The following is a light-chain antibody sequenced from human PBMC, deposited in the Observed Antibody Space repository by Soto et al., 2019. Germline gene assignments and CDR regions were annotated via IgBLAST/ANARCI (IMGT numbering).Light chain of an antibody. CDR3: QQYGSSRWT. Sequence: EIASTQSPGTLSLYPGERATLSCRASQSVSSSYLAWYQQNRGQAPRLLIYGASSRAPGIPDRFGGSGSGTDFTLTISRLEPEDFAVYYCQQYGSSRWTFGQGTKV. V-gene: IGKV3-20*01. CDR2: GAS. CDR1: QSVSSSY. J-gene: IGKJ1*01.